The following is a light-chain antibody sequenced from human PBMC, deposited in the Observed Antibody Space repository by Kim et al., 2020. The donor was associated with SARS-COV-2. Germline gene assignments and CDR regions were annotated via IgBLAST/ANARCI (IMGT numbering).Light chain of an antibody. CDR1: QSVSSSN. V-gene: IGKV3-20*01. CDR2: GAS. Sequence: PGERATLSCSASQSVSSSNLAWYQQKPGQAPRLLIYGASSRATGIPDRFSGSGSGTDFTLTISRLEPEDFAVYYCQQYDSSPPITFGQGTRLEIK. J-gene: IGKJ5*01. CDR3: QQYDSSPPIT.